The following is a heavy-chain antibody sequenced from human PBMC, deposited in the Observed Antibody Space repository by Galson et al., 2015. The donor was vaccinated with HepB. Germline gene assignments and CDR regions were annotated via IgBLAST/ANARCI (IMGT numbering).Heavy chain of an antibody. CDR3: AKSLTYCSSSSCFYGMDV. D-gene: IGHD2-2*01. Sequence: SLRLSCAASGFTFSSYAMSWVREAPGKGLEWVSVIGGSAGSTDYADSVKGRFTISRDNSKNTLFLQMNSLRAEDTAVYYCAKSLTYCSSSSCFYGMDVWGQGTTVIVSS. CDR2: IGGSAGST. V-gene: IGHV3-23*01. CDR1: GFTFSSYA. J-gene: IGHJ6*02.